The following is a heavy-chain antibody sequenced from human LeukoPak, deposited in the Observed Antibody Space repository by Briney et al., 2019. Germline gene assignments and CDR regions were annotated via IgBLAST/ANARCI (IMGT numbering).Heavy chain of an antibody. CDR2: ISGSGGST. J-gene: IGHJ4*02. D-gene: IGHD4-17*01. CDR3: AKEGPYGDYHDY. Sequence: GGSLRLSCAASGFTFSSYAMSWVRQAPGKGLEWVSAISGSGGSTYYADSVKGRLAISRENSKNTLYLKMNSLRAEATAVYYCAKEGPYGDYHDYWGQGTLVTVSS. V-gene: IGHV3-23*01. CDR1: GFTFSSYA.